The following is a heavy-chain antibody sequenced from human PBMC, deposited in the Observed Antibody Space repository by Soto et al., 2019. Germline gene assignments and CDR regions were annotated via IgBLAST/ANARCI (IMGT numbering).Heavy chain of an antibody. CDR1: GYTFTSYG. J-gene: IGHJ4*02. CDR3: ARVGDNWNPLGWYYDY. Sequence: QVQLVQSGAEVKKPGASGKFSCKASGYTFTSYGISWGRQAPGQGLEWMGWISAYNGNTNYAQKLQGRVTMTTDTSTSTAYMELRSLRSDDTAVYYCARVGDNWNPLGWYYDYWGQGTLVTVSS. V-gene: IGHV1-18*01. CDR2: ISAYNGNT. D-gene: IGHD1-20*01.